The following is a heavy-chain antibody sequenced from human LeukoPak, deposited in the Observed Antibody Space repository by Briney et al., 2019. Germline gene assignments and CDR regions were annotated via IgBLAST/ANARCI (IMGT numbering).Heavy chain of an antibody. Sequence: SETLSLTCAVSGDSISSSKWWSWVRQSPGKGLEWIGEIYHSGRTNYNPFLKSRVTISVDKSKNQFYLKLTSVTAADTAVYYCASGLRYFDWSTRVDYWGQGTLVTVSS. D-gene: IGHD3-9*01. CDR2: IYHSGRT. J-gene: IGHJ4*02. CDR3: ASGLRYFDWSTRVDY. CDR1: GDSISSSKW. V-gene: IGHV4-4*02.